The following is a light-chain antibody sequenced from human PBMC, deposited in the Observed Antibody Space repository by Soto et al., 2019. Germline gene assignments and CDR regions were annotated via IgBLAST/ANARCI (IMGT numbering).Light chain of an antibody. J-gene: IGLJ1*01. Sequence: SVLTQPPSASGAPGQRVTISCSGSSSNVGSNTVSWYQQSPGTAPKLLIHSNNKRPSGVPDRFSGSKSGTSASLAISGLQSEDEADYYCAAWDDSLNASVFGGGTKVTVL. V-gene: IGLV1-44*01. CDR3: AAWDDSLNASV. CDR2: SNN. CDR1: SSNVGSNT.